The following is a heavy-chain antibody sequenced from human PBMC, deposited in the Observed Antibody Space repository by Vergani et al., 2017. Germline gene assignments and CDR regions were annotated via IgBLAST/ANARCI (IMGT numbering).Heavy chain of an antibody. J-gene: IGHJ2*01. CDR2: IYYSGST. CDR3: AIEGGCSGGSCYSLWYFDL. D-gene: IGHD2-15*01. CDR1: GGSISSSSYY. V-gene: IGHV4-39*07. Sequence: QLQLQESGPGLVKPSETLSLTCTVSGGSISSSSYYWGWIRQPPGKGLEWIGSIYYSGSTYYNPSLKSRVTISVDTSKNQFSLKLSSVTAADTAVYYCAIEGGCSGGSCYSLWYFDLWGRGTLVTVSS.